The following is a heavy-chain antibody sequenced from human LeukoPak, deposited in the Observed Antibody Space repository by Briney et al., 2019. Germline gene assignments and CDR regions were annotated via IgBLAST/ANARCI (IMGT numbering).Heavy chain of an antibody. CDR1: GFTFSNYA. V-gene: IGHV3-23*01. CDR2: ITGGGGT. D-gene: IGHD4-17*01. J-gene: IGHJ3*01. Sequence: HSGGSLRLSCAASGFTFSNYAMTWVRLAPGKGLEWVSSITGGGGTSYADSVRGRFTMSRDNFKNTLYLQMNSLRAGDTAIYYCGRDPNGDYVGAFDFWGRGTLVTVSS. CDR3: GRDPNGDYVGAFDF.